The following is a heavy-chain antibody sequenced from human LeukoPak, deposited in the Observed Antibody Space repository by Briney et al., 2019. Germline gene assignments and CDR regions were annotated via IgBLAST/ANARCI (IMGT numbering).Heavy chain of an antibody. CDR2: ISSSGSTI. CDR3: ARGLGGDFWSAGGYYFDY. CDR1: GFTFSDYY. J-gene: IGHJ4*02. Sequence: PGWSLRLSCAASGFTFSDYYRSWIRQAPGKGLEWVSCISSSGSTIYYAGSVKGRFTISRDNAKNSMYLQMNRLRAEDTAVYYCARGLGGDFWSAGGYYFDYWGQGTLVTVSS. D-gene: IGHD3-3*01. V-gene: IGHV3-11*01.